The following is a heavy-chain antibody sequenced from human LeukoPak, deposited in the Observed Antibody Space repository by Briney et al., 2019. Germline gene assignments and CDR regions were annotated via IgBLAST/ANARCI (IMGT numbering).Heavy chain of an antibody. Sequence: TSETLSLTCAVSGGSISSGGYSWSWIRQPPGKGLEWIGYIYHSGSTYYNPSLKSRVTISVDRSKNQFSLKLSSVTAADTAVYYCARDLGCSGGSCFTHWFDPWGQGTLVTVSS. CDR2: IYHSGST. J-gene: IGHJ5*02. CDR3: ARDLGCSGGSCFTHWFDP. V-gene: IGHV4-30-2*01. CDR1: GGSISSGGYS. D-gene: IGHD2-15*01.